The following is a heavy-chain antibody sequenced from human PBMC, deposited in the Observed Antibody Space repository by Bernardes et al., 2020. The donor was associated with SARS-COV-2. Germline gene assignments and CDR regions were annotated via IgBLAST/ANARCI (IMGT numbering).Heavy chain of an antibody. CDR3: ARRNVGDYDDAFDT. V-gene: IGHV1-18*01. J-gene: IGHJ3*02. CDR1: GYTITSYG. D-gene: IGHD4-17*01. CDR2: ISNYNGKT. Sequence: ASVKVSCKDSGYTITSYGISWVRRAPGHGLEWKGWISNYNGKTNYAQKVQGRVTMTTDTSTSTAYMELRNLRSDDTAVYYCARRNVGDYDDAFDTWGQGTMITVSS.